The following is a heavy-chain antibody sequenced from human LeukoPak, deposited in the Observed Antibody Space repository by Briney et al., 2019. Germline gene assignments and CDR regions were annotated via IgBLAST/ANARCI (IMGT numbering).Heavy chain of an antibody. CDR2: IRNDGGYT. CDR3: TRERYCSGASCYSDNTYFDS. CDR1: GFTFSSYW. J-gene: IGHJ4*02. D-gene: IGHD2-2*01. Sequence: GGSLRLSCAASGFTFSSYWMSWVRQAPGKGLECVSFIRNDGGYTFYAGSVRGRFTISRDNSKNTLYMQMNNLRVEDTAVYYCTRERYCSGASCYSDNTYFDSWGQGTLVTVSS. V-gene: IGHV3-30*02.